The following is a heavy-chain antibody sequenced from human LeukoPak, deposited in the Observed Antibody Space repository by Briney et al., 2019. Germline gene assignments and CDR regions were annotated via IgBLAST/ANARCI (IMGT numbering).Heavy chain of an antibody. CDR2: INAGNGNT. Sequence: ASVKVSCKAFGYTFTSYAMHWVRQAPGQRLEWMGWINAGNGNTKYSQKFQGRVTITRDTSASTAYMELSSLRSEDTAVYYCARDGDYGDPMDPPRAFDYWGQGTLVTVSS. CDR3: ARDGDYGDPMDPPRAFDY. V-gene: IGHV1-3*01. J-gene: IGHJ4*02. CDR1: GYTFTSYA. D-gene: IGHD4-17*01.